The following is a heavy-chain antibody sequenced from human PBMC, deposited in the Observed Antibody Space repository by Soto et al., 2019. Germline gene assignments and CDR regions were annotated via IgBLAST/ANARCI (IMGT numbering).Heavy chain of an antibody. CDR3: AADYGGATFYYYYGMDV. CDR2: IVVGSGNT. Sequence: ASVKVSCKASGFTFTSSAVQWVRQARGQRLEWIGWIVVGSGNTNYAQKFQERVTITRDMSTSTAYMELSSLRSEDTAVYYCAADYGGATFYYYYGMDVWGQGTTVTVS. V-gene: IGHV1-58*01. D-gene: IGHD1-26*01. CDR1: GFTFTSSA. J-gene: IGHJ6*02.